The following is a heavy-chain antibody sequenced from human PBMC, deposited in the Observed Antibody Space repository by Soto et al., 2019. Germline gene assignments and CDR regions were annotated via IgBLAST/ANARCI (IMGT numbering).Heavy chain of an antibody. CDR1: GFTFSDYY. CDR2: ISSSSSYT. Sequence: GGSLRLSCAASGFTFSDYYMSWIRQAPGKGLEWVSYISSSSSYTNYADSVKGRFTISRDNAKNSLYLQMNSLRAEDTAVYYCARDAGLAAAGYNWFDPWGQGTLVTVSS. J-gene: IGHJ5*02. V-gene: IGHV3-11*06. CDR3: ARDAGLAAAGYNWFDP. D-gene: IGHD6-13*01.